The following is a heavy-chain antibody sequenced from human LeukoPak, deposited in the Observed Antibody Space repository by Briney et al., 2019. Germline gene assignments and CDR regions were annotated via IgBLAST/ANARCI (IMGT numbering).Heavy chain of an antibody. V-gene: IGHV3-23*01. J-gene: IGHJ4*02. Sequence: GGSLRLSCAASGFTFSSYAMSWVRQAPGKGLEWVSAISGSGGSTYYADSVKGRFTISRDNSKNTLYLQMNSLRAEDTAVHYCAKAPEYQYYFDYWGQGTLVTVSS. CDR1: GFTFSSYA. CDR3: AKAPEYQYYFDY. D-gene: IGHD2-2*01. CDR2: ISGSGGST.